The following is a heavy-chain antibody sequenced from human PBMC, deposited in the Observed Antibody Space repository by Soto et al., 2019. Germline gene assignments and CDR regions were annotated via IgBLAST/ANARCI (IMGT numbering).Heavy chain of an antibody. V-gene: IGHV1-3*01. CDR3: AREGGQGVARRVDY. Sequence: QVQLGQSGAEVKKPGASVKVSCKASGYTFTSYAMHWVRQAPGQRLEWMGWINAGNGNTKYSQKFQGRVTITRDTSASTDYMELSSLRSEDTAVYYCAREGGQGVARRVDYWGQGTLVTVSS. J-gene: IGHJ4*02. CDR1: GYTFTSYA. CDR2: INAGNGNT. D-gene: IGHD6-6*01.